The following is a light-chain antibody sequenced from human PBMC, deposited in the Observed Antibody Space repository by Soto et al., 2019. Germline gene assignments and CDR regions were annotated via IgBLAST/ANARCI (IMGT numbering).Light chain of an antibody. Sequence: EIVMTQSPATLSVSPGERATLSCRASQSVSNNLAWYQQKPSQAPRLLIYGASTRATGIPARFSGSGSGTEFTLTISSLQSEDFAVYYCQQHNNWPPLTFGGGTKVEIK. J-gene: IGKJ4*01. CDR3: QQHNNWPPLT. V-gene: IGKV3D-15*01. CDR1: QSVSNN. CDR2: GAS.